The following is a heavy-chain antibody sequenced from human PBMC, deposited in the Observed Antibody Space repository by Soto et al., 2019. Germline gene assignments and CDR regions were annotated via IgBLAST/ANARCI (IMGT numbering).Heavy chain of an antibody. CDR2: IIPIFGTA. CDR3: ARDPGLAAAGTSAKL. Sequence: SVKVSCKASGGTFSSYAISWVRQAPGQGLEWMGGIIPIFGTANYAQKFQGRVTITADESTSTAYMELSSLRSEDTAVYYCARDPGLAAAGTSAKLWGQGTLVSLSS. D-gene: IGHD6-13*01. J-gene: IGHJ4*02. CDR1: GGTFSSYA. V-gene: IGHV1-69*13.